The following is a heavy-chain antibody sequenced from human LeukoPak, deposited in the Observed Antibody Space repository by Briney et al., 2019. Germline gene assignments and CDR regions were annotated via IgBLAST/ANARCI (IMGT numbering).Heavy chain of an antibody. J-gene: IGHJ3*02. Sequence: PGGSLRLSCAASGFTFSSYWMSWVRQAPGKGLEWVANIKQDGSEKYYVDSLKGRFTISRDNAKNSLYLQMNSLRAEDTAVYYCAKENFYDSSGYWPGAFDIWGQGTMVTVSS. D-gene: IGHD3-22*01. CDR3: AKENFYDSSGYWPGAFDI. CDR2: IKQDGSEK. V-gene: IGHV3-7*05. CDR1: GFTFSSYW.